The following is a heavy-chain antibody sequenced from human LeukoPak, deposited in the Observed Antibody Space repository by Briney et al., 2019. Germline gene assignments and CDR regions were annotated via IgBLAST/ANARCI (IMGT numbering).Heavy chain of an antibody. D-gene: IGHD6-19*01. CDR3: AKDDTSGWYDY. CDR2: ISGSGGST. V-gene: IGHV3-23*01. Sequence: GGSLRLSCAASGFTFSRYDMSWVRQAPGKGLEWVSAISGSGGSTYYADSVKGRFTISRDNSKNMVDLQMNSLRAEDTAVYYRAKDDTSGWYDYWGQGTLVTVSS. CDR1: GFTFSRYD. J-gene: IGHJ4*02.